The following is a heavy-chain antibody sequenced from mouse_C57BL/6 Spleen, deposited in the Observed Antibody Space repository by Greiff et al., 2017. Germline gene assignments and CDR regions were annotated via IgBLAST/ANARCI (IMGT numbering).Heavy chain of an antibody. J-gene: IGHJ4*01. D-gene: IGHD2-4*01. CDR2: INPGSGGT. CDR1: GYAFTNYL. V-gene: IGHV1-54*01. CDR3: ARRYDYDEFYYAMDV. Sequence: QVQLQQSGAELVRPGTSVKVSCKASGYAFTNYLIEWVKQRPGQGLEWIGVINPGSGGTNYNEKFKGKATLTADKSSSTAYMQLSSLTSEDSAVYFCARRYDYDEFYYAMDVWGKGTSVTVSS.